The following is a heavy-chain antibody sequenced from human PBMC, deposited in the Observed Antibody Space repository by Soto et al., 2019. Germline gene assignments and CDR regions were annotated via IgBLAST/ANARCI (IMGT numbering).Heavy chain of an antibody. Sequence: QMQLVESGGGVVQPGRSLRLSCAASGFTFRSYGIHWVRQAPGKGLEWVARIWFVGSKQYYVDSVKGRFAVSRDNSKNTLYLQMNSLRVEDTAVYYCARDRLVPYGYGMDVWGQGTTVTVSS. CDR3: ARDRLVPYGYGMDV. J-gene: IGHJ6*02. CDR1: GFTFRSYG. V-gene: IGHV3-33*01. CDR2: IWFVGSKQ. D-gene: IGHD2-2*01.